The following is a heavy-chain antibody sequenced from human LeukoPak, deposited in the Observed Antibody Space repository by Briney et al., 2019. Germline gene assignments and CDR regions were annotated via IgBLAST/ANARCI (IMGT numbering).Heavy chain of an antibody. V-gene: IGHV4-34*01. CDR3: ASSSSGYYYEAFDI. Sequence: SETLSLTCAVYGGSFSGYYWSWIRQPPGKGLEWIGEINHSGSTNYNPSLKSRVTISVDTSKNQFSLKLSSVTAADTPVYYCASSSSGYYYEAFDIWGQGTMVTVSS. J-gene: IGHJ3*02. CDR2: INHSGST. CDR1: GGSFSGYY. D-gene: IGHD3-22*01.